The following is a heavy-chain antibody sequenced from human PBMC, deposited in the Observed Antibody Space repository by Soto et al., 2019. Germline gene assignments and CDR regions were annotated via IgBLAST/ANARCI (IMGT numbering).Heavy chain of an antibody. V-gene: IGHV4-34*01. CDR3: ARGPGRYYYYYYYMAV. J-gene: IGHJ6*03. D-gene: IGHD3-10*01. CDR1: GGSFSGYY. Sequence: SETLSLTCAVYGGSFSGYYGSWIRQPPGKGLEWIGEINHSGSTNYNPSLKSRVTISVDTSKNQFSLKLSSVTAADTAVYYCARGPGRYYYYYYYMAVWGKGTTVTVSS. CDR2: INHSGST.